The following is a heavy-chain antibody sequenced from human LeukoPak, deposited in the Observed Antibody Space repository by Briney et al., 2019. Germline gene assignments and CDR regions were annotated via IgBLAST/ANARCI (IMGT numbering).Heavy chain of an antibody. J-gene: IGHJ5*02. D-gene: IGHD4-17*01. CDR3: ARGGGGSSTVTTYWFDP. CDR2: VYYSGST. Sequence: SETLSLTCAVSGASMSNYYWSWIRQPPGKGLEWIAYVYYSGSTYYNPSLKSRLTISVDTSKNQFSLKLNSVTAADTAVYYCARGGGGSSTVTTYWFDPWGQGALVTVSS. CDR1: GASMSNYY. V-gene: IGHV4-30-4*01.